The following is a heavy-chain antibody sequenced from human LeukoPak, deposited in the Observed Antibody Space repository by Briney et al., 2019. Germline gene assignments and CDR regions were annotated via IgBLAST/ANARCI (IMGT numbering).Heavy chain of an antibody. CDR1: GASISSYY. CDR2: IYYIGST. J-gene: IGHJ5*02. V-gene: IGHV4-59*12. D-gene: IGHD3-9*01. CDR3: ARGQHYDILTGYSNWFDP. Sequence: SETLSLTCTVSGASISSYYWSWIRQPPGKGLEWIGYIYYIGSTYYNPSLKSRVTISVDTSKNQFSLKLSSVTAADTAVYYCARGQHYDILTGYSNWFDPWGQGTLVTVSS.